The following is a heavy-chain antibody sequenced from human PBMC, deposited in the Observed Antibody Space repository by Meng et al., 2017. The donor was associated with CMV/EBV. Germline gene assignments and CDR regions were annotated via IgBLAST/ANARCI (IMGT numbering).Heavy chain of an antibody. J-gene: IGHJ6*02. CDR3: ARAISGWRVYYYYYGMDV. D-gene: IGHD6-19*01. Sequence: LSLTCAASGFTFSSYAMHWVRQAPGKGLEWVAVISYDGSNKYYADSVKGRFTISRDNSKNTLYLQMNSLRAEDTAVYYCARAISGWRVYYYYYGMDVWGQGTTVTVSS. CDR2: ISYDGSNK. CDR1: GFTFSSYA. V-gene: IGHV3-30*04.